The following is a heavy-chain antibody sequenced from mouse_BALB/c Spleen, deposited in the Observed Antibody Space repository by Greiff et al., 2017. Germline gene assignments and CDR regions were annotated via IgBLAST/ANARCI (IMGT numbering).Heavy chain of an antibody. CDR3: ARGAYYGNYGYAMDY. D-gene: IGHD2-10*01. J-gene: IGHJ4*01. Sequence: EVKLMESGGGLVKPGGSLKLSCAASGFTFSSYAMSWVRQTPEKRLEWVASISSGGSTYYPDSVKGRFTISRDNARNILYLQMSSLRSEDTAMYYCARGAYYGNYGYAMDYWGQGTSVTVSS. V-gene: IGHV5-6-5*01. CDR1: GFTFSSYA. CDR2: ISSGGST.